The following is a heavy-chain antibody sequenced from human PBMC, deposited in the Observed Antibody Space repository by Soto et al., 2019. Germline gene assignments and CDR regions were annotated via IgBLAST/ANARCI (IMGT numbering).Heavy chain of an antibody. CDR1: GYSFTSYW. V-gene: IGHV5-51*01. Sequence: GESLKISCKGSGYSFTSYWIGWVRQMPGKGLEWMGIIYPGDSDTSYSPSFQGEFTIPADKSISNAYLQWSSLKASDNAMYYCARSGRVTYYYDSSGYYGYFDYWGQGTLFTVSS. CDR2: IYPGDSDT. J-gene: IGHJ4*02. CDR3: ARSGRVTYYYDSSGYYGYFDY. D-gene: IGHD3-22*01.